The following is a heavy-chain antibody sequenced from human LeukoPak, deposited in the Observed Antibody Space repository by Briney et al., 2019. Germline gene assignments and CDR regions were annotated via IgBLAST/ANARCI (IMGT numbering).Heavy chain of an antibody. CDR2: IKQDGSEK. CDR3: AREPSYDILTGYYLDY. J-gene: IGHJ4*02. V-gene: IGHV3-7*01. D-gene: IGHD3-9*01. Sequence: GGSLRLSCAASGFTFSSYGMSWVRQAPGKGLEWVANIKQDGSEKYYVDSVKGRFTISRDNAKNSLYLQMNSLRAEDTAVYYCAREPSYDILTGYYLDYWGQGTLVTVSS. CDR1: GFTFSSYG.